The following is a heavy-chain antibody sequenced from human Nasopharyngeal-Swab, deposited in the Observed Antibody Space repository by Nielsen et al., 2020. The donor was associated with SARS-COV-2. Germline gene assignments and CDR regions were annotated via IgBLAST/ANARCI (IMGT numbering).Heavy chain of an antibody. D-gene: IGHD1-14*01. V-gene: IGHV3-48*03. J-gene: IGHJ3*02. CDR3: ARDLTGHDAFDI. CDR1: GFTFSSYE. CDR2: ISSSGSTI. Sequence: GGSLRLSCAASGFTFSSYEMNWVRQAPGKGLEWVSYISSSGSTIYYADSVKGRFTISRDNAKNSLYLQMNSLRAEDMAVYYCARDLTGHDAFDIWGQGTMVTVSS.